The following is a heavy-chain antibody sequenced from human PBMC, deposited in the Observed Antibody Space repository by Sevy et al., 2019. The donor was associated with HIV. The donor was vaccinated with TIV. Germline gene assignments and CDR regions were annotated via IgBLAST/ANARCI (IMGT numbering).Heavy chain of an antibody. CDR2: FYYSGST. CDR1: GDSISGYY. J-gene: IGHJ6*02. D-gene: IGHD4-17*01. CDR3: ARTSPYFYYGMDV. Sequence: SETLSLTCTVSGDSISGYYWSWIRQPPGKGLEWIGYFYYSGSTNYNPSLKGQVSISVDTSKNQVSLKLSSVTAADTAVYFCARTSPYFYYGMDVWGQGTPVIVSS. V-gene: IGHV4-59*01.